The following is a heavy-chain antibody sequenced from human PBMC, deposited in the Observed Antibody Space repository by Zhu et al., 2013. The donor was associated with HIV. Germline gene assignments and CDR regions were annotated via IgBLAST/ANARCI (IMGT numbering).Heavy chain of an antibody. Sequence: EVLLVQSGAEVKKPGASVKISCKVSGYTFTDHYIHWFQQAPGKRLEWMGFVDPADAETIYGDKFQGRVTISADTSTNTAYMDLRRLRSEDTAMYYCSARKTGYSNGPFDFWGQGTLVTVSS. J-gene: IGHJ4*02. CDR1: GYTFTDHY. CDR3: SARKTGYSNGPFDF. V-gene: IGHV1-69-2*01. D-gene: IGHD5-18*01. CDR2: VDPADAET.